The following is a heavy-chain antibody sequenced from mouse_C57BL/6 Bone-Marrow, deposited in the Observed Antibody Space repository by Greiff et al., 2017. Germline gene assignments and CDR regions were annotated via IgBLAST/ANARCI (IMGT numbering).Heavy chain of an antibody. Sequence: VQLVESGAELAQPGASVTLSCKASGYTFTSYWMHWVKQRPGQGLEWIGYINPSSGYTKYNQKFKDKATLTADKSSSTAYMQLSILTYEDSAVYYCARGRFRFAYWGQGTLVTVSA. CDR3: ARGRFRFAY. CDR1: GYTFTSYW. CDR2: INPSSGYT. J-gene: IGHJ3*01. V-gene: IGHV1-7*01.